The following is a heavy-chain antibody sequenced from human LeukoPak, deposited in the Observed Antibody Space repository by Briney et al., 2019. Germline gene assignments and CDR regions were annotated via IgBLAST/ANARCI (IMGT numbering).Heavy chain of an antibody. Sequence: SETLSLTCTVSGGSISSSSYYWGWIRQPPGKGLEWIGSIYYSGSTYYNPSLKSRVTISVDTSKNQFSLKLSSVTAAETAVYYCARGDRRWLPPLFDYWGQGTLVTVSS. J-gene: IGHJ4*02. CDR2: IYYSGST. D-gene: IGHD6-19*01. CDR1: GGSISSSSYY. CDR3: ARGDRRWLPPLFDY. V-gene: IGHV4-39*01.